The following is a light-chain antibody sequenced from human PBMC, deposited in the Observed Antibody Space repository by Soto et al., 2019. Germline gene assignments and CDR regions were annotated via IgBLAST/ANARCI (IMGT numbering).Light chain of an antibody. CDR3: SSYTRSNTLYV. V-gene: IGLV2-14*01. CDR1: SSDIGGYNY. Sequence: QSALTQPASVSGSPGQSITISCTGTSSDIGGYNYVSWYQQHPGKAPKLMIYGVSDRPSGVSNRFSGSKSGNTASLTISGLQAEDAADYYCSSYTRSNTLYVFGTGTKLTVL. CDR2: GVS. J-gene: IGLJ1*01.